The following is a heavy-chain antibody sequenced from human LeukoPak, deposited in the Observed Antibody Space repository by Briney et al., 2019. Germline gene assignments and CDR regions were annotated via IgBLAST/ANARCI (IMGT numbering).Heavy chain of an antibody. D-gene: IGHD1-26*01. Sequence: GGSLRLSCAASGFTFSSYAMYWVRQAPGKGLEYVSSISSNGGSTYYANSVKGRFTISRDNSKNTLSLQMGSLRPADMAVYYCARVRGSYFFDFWGQGTLATVSS. CDR2: ISSNGGST. V-gene: IGHV3-64*01. CDR1: GFTFSSYA. CDR3: ARVRGSYFFDF. J-gene: IGHJ4*02.